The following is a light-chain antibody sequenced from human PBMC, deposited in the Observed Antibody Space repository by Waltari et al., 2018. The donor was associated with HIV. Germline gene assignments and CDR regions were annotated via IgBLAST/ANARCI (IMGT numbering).Light chain of an antibody. CDR2: EVN. CDR3: ASPML. CDR1: NSDY. J-gene: IGLJ2*01. V-gene: IGLV2-14*01. Sequence: QSALTQAASVSGSPGPSITISCNETNSDYVSWYQQSPGRPPKLIIYEVNSRPSGVSRRFSGSKSGNTASLTISGLQAEDEADYYCASPMLFGGGTRLTVL.